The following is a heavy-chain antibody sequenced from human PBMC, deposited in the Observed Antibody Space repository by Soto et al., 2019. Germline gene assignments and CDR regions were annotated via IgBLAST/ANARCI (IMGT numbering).Heavy chain of an antibody. CDR1: GFTFSSYA. CDR3: AKRGGVDVVVPAGPSDRGLSYYYYMDV. D-gene: IGHD2-2*01. Sequence: PGGSLRLSCAASGFTFSSYAMSWVRQAPGKGLEWVSAISGSGGSTYYADSVKGRFTISRDNSKNTLYLQMNSLRAEDTAVYYCAKRGGVDVVVPAGPSDRGLSYYYYMDVWGKGTTVTVSS. J-gene: IGHJ6*03. CDR2: ISGSGGST. V-gene: IGHV3-23*01.